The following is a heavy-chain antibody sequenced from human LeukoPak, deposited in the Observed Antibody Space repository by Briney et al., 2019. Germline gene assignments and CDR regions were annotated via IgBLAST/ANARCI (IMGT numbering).Heavy chain of an antibody. CDR1: GFTFSSYA. D-gene: IGHD3-10*01. J-gene: IGHJ6*02. V-gene: IGHV3-30-3*01. Sequence: GGSLRLSCAASGFTFSSYAMHWFRQAPGKGLEWVAVISYDGSNKYYADSVKGRFTISRDNSKNTLYLQMNSLRAEDTAVYYCARDLDYGSGKDYYGMDVWGQGTTVTVSS. CDR2: ISYDGSNK. CDR3: ARDLDYGSGKDYYGMDV.